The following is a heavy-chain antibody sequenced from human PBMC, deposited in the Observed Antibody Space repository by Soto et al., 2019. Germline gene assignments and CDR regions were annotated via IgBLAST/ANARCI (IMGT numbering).Heavy chain of an antibody. J-gene: IGHJ6*02. D-gene: IGHD5-18*01. Sequence: GGSLRLSCAASGFTLSGYAMDWVRQAPGKGLEYVSGISSNGVGTYYANSVQGRFTISRDNSKNTLYLQMNSLRAEDTAVYYCATEYSYGYYYYGMDVWGQGTTVTVSS. CDR3: ATEYSYGYYYYGMDV. CDR1: GFTLSGYA. CDR2: ISSNGVGT. V-gene: IGHV3-64*04.